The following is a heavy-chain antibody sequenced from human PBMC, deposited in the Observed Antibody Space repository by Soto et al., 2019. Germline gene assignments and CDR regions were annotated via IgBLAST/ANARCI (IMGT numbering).Heavy chain of an antibody. CDR1: GFTFSSYA. CDR2: ISYDGSNK. J-gene: IGHJ4*02. D-gene: IGHD3-16*01. V-gene: IGHV3-30-3*01. CDR3: ARDGGREVSRFDY. Sequence: QVQLVESGGGVVQPGRSLRLSCAASGFTFSSYAMHWVRQAPGKGLEWVAVISYDGSNKYYADSVKGRFTISRDNSKNTLYLQMNSLRAEDTAVYYCARDGGREVSRFDYWGQGTLVTVSS.